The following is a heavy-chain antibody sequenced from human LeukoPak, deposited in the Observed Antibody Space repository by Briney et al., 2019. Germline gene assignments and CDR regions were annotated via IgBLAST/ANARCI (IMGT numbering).Heavy chain of an antibody. Sequence: SETLSLTCTVSGDSVTSSTYYWGWIRQPPGKGLEWIGPIYHGESTYYNPSLKSRVTISADTSKNQFSLKLTSVTAADTAVYYCARQGDSNGYSTLDYWGPGTLVTVSS. J-gene: IGHJ4*02. V-gene: IGHV4-39*01. CDR1: GDSVTSSTYY. D-gene: IGHD3-22*01. CDR2: IYHGEST. CDR3: ARQGDSNGYSTLDY.